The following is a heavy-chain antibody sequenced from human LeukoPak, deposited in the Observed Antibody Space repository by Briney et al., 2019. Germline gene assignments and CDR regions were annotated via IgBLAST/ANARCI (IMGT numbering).Heavy chain of an antibody. CDR1: GFTFSSYG. D-gene: IGHD6-19*01. CDR3: EYSSGIDY. Sequence: PGGSLRLSCAASGFTFSSYGMHWVRQAPGKGLEWVAVISYDGSNKYYADSVKGRFTISRDNSKNTLYLQMNSLRAEDTAVYYCEYSSGIDYWGQGTLVTVSS. CDR2: ISYDGSNK. J-gene: IGHJ4*02. V-gene: IGHV3-30*03.